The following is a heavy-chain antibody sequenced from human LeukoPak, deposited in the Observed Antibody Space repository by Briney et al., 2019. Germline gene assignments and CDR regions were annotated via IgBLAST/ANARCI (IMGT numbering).Heavy chain of an antibody. CDR3: AHRPLGFISGWDNCYFDT. CDR2: IYWDDDR. CDR1: GFSLSTCGVG. V-gene: IGHV2-5*02. J-gene: IGHJ4*03. Sequence: SGPTLVNPTPTLTLTCTFSGFSLSTCGVGVGWVRQPPGKALEWLAVIYWDDDRRYSPSLKNRLTITKDTSKNQVVLTMTNMDPGDTATYYCAHRPLGFISGWDNCYFDTWAPGTLVTVSS. D-gene: IGHD6-19*01.